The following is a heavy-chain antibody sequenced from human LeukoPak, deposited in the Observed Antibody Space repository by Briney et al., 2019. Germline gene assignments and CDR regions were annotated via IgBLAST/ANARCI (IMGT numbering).Heavy chain of an antibody. CDR1: GLTFSTYG. Sequence: PTGRSLRLSCAAAGLTFSTYGMHSVSQAPGKGLEWVAFIRYDGNNKYYADSVKGRFTISRDNSKNMLYLEMKSLRPEDTAVYYCAKNGPDYIWGNYLDYWGQGTLVTVSS. D-gene: IGHD3-16*01. CDR3: AKNGPDYIWGNYLDY. CDR2: IRYDGNNK. J-gene: IGHJ4*02. V-gene: IGHV3-30*02.